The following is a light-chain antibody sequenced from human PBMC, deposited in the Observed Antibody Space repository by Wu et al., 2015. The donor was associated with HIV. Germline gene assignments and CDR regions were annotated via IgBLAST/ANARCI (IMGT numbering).Light chain of an antibody. CDR2: KAS. CDR1: QSISNW. J-gene: IGKJ4*01. CDR3: QQYYKWPPLT. Sequence: DIQMTQSPSTLSASVRDRVTITCRASQSISNWLAWYQQKPGKAPKLLIYKASTLETGVPSRFSGSGSGTEFTLTISSPQSEDFAVYYCQQYYKWPPLTFGGGTRVEIK. V-gene: IGKV1-5*03.